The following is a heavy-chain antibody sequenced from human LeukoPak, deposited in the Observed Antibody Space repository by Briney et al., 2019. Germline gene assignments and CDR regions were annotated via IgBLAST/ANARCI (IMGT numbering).Heavy chain of an antibody. Sequence: GGSLRLSCTASGFTFSSYWMSWLRQAPGKGLEWVSAISGRGDGTYYADFVKGRFTISRDNSKNTLYLQMNSLRAEDTAAYYCAKGTERYREVSSFDSWGQGTLVTVSS. D-gene: IGHD3-10*01. CDR2: ISGRGDGT. CDR3: AKGTERYREVSSFDS. V-gene: IGHV3-23*01. J-gene: IGHJ4*02. CDR1: GFTFSSYW.